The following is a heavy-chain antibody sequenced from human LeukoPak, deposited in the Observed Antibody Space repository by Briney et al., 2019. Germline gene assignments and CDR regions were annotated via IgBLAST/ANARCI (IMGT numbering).Heavy chain of an antibody. CDR1: GYTFTSYY. J-gene: IGHJ4*02. CDR3: ARLSALPYYYDSSGYSYDY. Sequence: KPGASVKVSCKASGYTFTSYYMHWVRQAPGQGLEWMGRINPNSGGTNYAQKFQGRVTMTRDTSISTAYMELSRLRSDDTAVYYCARLSALPYYYDSSGYSYDYWGQGTLVTVSS. V-gene: IGHV1-2*06. CDR2: INPNSGGT. D-gene: IGHD3-22*01.